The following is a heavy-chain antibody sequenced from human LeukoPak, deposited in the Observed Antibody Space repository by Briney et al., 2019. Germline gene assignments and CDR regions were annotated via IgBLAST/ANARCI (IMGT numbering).Heavy chain of an antibody. D-gene: IGHD6-19*01. CDR1: GFTFSSYG. CDR2: ISYDGSNK. V-gene: IGHV3-30*18. CDR3: AKSAVAGAGAFDI. Sequence: GGSLRLSCAASGFTFSSYGMHWVRQAPGKGLEWVVVISYDGSNKYYADSVKGRFTISRDKSKNTLYLQMNSLRAEDTAVYYCAKSAVAGAGAFDIWGQGTMVTVSS. J-gene: IGHJ3*02.